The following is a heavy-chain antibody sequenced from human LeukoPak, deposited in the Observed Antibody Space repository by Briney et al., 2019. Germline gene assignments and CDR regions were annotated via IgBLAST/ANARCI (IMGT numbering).Heavy chain of an antibody. CDR3: ARRLPYSYSGRDFYQWGYFDL. CDR1: GFTFSSYG. CDR2: LYSGGTTT. J-gene: IGHJ2*01. Sequence: AGGSLRLSCAASGFTFSSYGMHWVRQAPGKGLEWVSVLYSGGTTTYYADSVKARFTISRDDSKNTLYLQMNSLRAEDTAVYYCARRLPYSYSGRDFYQWGYFDLWGRGTLVTVTS. V-gene: IGHV3-NL1*01. D-gene: IGHD5-24*01.